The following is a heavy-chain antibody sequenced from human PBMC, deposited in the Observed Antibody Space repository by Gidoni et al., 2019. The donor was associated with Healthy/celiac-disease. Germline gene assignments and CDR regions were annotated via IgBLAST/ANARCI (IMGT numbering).Heavy chain of an antibody. V-gene: IGHV4-39*01. CDR3: ARLGCSGGSCYWGDY. D-gene: IGHD2-15*01. Sequence: QLQLQESGPGLVKPSETLSLTCTVSGGSISSSSYYGGWIRQPPGKGLEWIGSIYYSGSTYYNPSLKSRVTISVDTSKNQFSLKLSSVTAADTAVYYCARLGCSGGSCYWGDYWGQGTLVTVSS. CDR2: IYYSGST. CDR1: GGSISSSSYY. J-gene: IGHJ4*02.